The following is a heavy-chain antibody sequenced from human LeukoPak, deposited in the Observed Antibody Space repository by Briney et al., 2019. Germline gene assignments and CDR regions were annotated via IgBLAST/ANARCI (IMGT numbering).Heavy chain of an antibody. V-gene: IGHV1-2*02. Sequence: ASVKVSCKASGYTFIAYYMHWVRQAPGQGLEWMGWINPNSGGTNYAQKFQGRVTMTRDTSISTAYMDLSRLTSDDTAVYYCARTTGTMVREPPKPTRGDAFDIWGQGTMVTVSS. CDR2: INPNSGGT. D-gene: IGHD3-10*01. CDR3: ARTTGTMVREPPKPTRGDAFDI. J-gene: IGHJ3*02. CDR1: GYTFIAYY.